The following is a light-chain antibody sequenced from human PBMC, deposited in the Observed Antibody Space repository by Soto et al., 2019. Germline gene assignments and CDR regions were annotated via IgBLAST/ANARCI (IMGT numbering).Light chain of an antibody. Sequence: EIVLTQSPATLSLSPGERATLSCRASQSVSSYLAWYQQKPGQAPRLLIYDASNRATGIPARFSGSGSGTDFTLTISSLEPEDFAVYYCQQRSNWPPKVFTFGPGDQGGYQT. CDR2: DAS. CDR3: QQRSNWPPKVFT. V-gene: IGKV3-11*01. J-gene: IGKJ3*01. CDR1: QSVSSY.